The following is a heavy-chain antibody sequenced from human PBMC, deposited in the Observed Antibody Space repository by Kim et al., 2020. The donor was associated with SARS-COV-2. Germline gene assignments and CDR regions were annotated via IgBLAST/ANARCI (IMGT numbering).Heavy chain of an antibody. Sequence: SETLSLTCSVSGGSMSSDSDYWGWIRQPPGKGLEWIGSIFHSGTTYYNPSLQSRVTISADTSINHFSLNLNSVTAADTAVYYCARNTWVAPNWYFDLWGRGTLVTVSS. J-gene: IGHJ2*01. CDR2: IFHSGTT. CDR3: ARNTWVAPNWYFDL. D-gene: IGHD2-15*01. CDR1: GGSMSSDSDY. V-gene: IGHV4-39*02.